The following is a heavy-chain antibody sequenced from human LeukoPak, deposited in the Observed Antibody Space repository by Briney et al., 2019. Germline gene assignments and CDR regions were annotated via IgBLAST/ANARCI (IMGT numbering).Heavy chain of an antibody. V-gene: IGHV4-39*01. D-gene: IGHD2-15*01. J-gene: IGHJ6*03. CDR3: ATTIAVEPYYYMDV. Sequence: SETLSLTCTVSGGSISSSSYYWGWIRQPPGKGLEWIGSIYYSGSTYYNPSLKSRVTISVDTSKNQFSLKLSSVTAADTVVYYCATTIAVEPYYYMDVWGKGTTVTVSS. CDR1: GGSISSSSYY. CDR2: IYYSGST.